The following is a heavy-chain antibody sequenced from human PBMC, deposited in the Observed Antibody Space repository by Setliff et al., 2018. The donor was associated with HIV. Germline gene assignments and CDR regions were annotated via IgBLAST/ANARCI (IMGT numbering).Heavy chain of an antibody. CDR2: INTDGSST. V-gene: IGHV3-74*01. CDR1: GLTFSNYW. Sequence: PGGSLRLSCAASGLTFSNYWMHWVRQAPGKGLVWVSHINTDGSSTNYADFVKGRFTISRDNAKHTLYLQMNSLRAEDTAVYYCARDGDGYNNGGAFDIWGQGTVVTVSS. CDR3: ARDGDGYNNGGAFDI. J-gene: IGHJ3*02. D-gene: IGHD5-12*01.